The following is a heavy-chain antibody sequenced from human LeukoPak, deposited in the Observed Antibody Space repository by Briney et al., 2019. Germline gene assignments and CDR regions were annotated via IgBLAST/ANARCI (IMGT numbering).Heavy chain of an antibody. J-gene: IGHJ4*02. CDR3: ARDLSGSYPDFDS. V-gene: IGHV3-21*01. CDR1: GFTFSSYS. D-gene: IGHD3-10*01. CDR2: ISSSSSYI. Sequence: PGGSLRLSCAASGFTFSSYSMNWVRQAPGKGLEWVSSISSSSSYIYYADSVKGRFTISRDTAKNSLYLQMNSLRAEDTAVYYCARDLSGSYPDFDSCGQGTLGTVSS.